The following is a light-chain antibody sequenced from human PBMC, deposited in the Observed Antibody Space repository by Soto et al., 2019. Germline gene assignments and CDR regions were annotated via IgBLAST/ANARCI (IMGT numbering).Light chain of an antibody. J-gene: IGKJ1*01. CDR3: MQALQTPPT. CDR1: QSLLDSNGYDS. Sequence: DIVLTQSPLSLPVTPGEPASISCRSSQSLLDSNGYDSLDWYLQKPGQSPQLLIYLGSNRASGVTARFSGSGSGTDFTLKISRVEADDVGVYYDMQALQTPPTFGQGTKVEIK. CDR2: LGS. V-gene: IGKV2-28*01.